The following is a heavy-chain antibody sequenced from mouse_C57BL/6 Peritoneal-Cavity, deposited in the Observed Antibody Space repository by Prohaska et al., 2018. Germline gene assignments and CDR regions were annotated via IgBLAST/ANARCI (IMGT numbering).Heavy chain of an antibody. CDR2: INPNNGGT. D-gene: IGHD3-2*02. V-gene: IGHV1-26*01. CDR3: ATAQMDY. Sequence: HGKSLEWIGDINPNNGGTSYNQKFKGKATLTVDKSSSTAYMELRSLTSEDSAVYYCATAQMDYWGQGTSVTVSS. J-gene: IGHJ4*01.